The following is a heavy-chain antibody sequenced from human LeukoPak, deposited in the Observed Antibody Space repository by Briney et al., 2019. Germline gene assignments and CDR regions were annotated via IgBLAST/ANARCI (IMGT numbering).Heavy chain of an antibody. CDR2: IYYSGST. V-gene: IGHV4-30-4*08. CDR1: GGSISSGDYY. CDR3: ARAWHERYCSSTSCYTAFEDY. J-gene: IGHJ4*02. D-gene: IGHD2-2*02. Sequence: SQTLSLTCTVSGGSISSGDYYWSWIRQPPGKGLEWIGYIYYSGSTYYNPSLKSRVTISVDTSKNQFTLKLSSVTAADTAVYYCARAWHERYCSSTSCYTAFEDYWGQGTLVTVSS.